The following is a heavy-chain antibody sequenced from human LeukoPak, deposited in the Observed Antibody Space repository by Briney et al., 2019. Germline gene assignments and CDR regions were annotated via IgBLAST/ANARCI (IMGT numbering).Heavy chain of an antibody. V-gene: IGHV4-39*01. CDR1: GGSISSSSYY. CDR3: PRQYTCTDY. CDR2: IYYSGST. D-gene: IGHD2-2*02. Sequence: PSEALSLTCTVSGGSISSSSYYWGWIRQPPGKGLEWIGSIYYSGSTYYNPSLKSRVTISVDTSKNQFSLKLSSVTATDTAGLYCPRQYTCTDYWGQGTLVTVSS. J-gene: IGHJ4*02.